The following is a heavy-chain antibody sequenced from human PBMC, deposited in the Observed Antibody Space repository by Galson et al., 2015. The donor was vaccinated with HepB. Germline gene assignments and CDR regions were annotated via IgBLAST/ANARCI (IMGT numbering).Heavy chain of an antibody. D-gene: IGHD3/OR15-3a*01. CDR1: NFSVRSDYY. V-gene: IGHV4-38-2*02. CDR3: ARVVKFGTAPHYFDY. Sequence: ETLSLTCTVSNFSVRSDYYWGWIRQPPGKGLEWIGSIYHTDTKFYSPSLKSRVTISIDTSKNHFSLSLSSVTATDTARYYCARVVKFGTAPHYFDYWGQGTLVSVSS. CDR2: IYHTDTK. J-gene: IGHJ4*02.